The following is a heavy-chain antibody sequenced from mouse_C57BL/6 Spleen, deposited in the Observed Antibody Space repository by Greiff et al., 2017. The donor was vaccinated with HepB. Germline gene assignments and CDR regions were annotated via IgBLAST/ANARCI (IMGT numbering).Heavy chain of an antibody. CDR2: ISYDGSN. D-gene: IGHD2-4*01. J-gene: IGHJ4*01. CDR3: AIGGYDYDFYYAMDY. V-gene: IGHV3-6*01. CDR1: GYSITSGYY. Sequence: DVKLQESGPGLVKPSQSLSLTCSVAGYSITSGYYWNWIRQFPGNKLEWMGYISYDGSNNYNPSLKNRISLTRDTSKNQFFLKLNSVATEDTATYYCAIGGYDYDFYYAMDYWGQGTSVTVSS.